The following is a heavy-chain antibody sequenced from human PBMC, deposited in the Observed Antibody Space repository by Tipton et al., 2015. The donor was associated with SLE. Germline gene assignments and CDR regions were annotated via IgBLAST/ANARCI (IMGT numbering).Heavy chain of an antibody. D-gene: IGHD5-18*01. CDR3: ARRGVDTAMAYYFDY. CDR1: GGSFSGYY. Sequence: TLSLTCAVYGGSFSGYYWSWIRQPPGEGLEWIGEINHSGSTNYNPSLKSRVTISVDTSKNQFSLKLSSVTAADTAVYYCARRGVDTAMAYYFDYWGQGTLVTVSS. CDR2: INHSGST. J-gene: IGHJ4*02. V-gene: IGHV4-34*01.